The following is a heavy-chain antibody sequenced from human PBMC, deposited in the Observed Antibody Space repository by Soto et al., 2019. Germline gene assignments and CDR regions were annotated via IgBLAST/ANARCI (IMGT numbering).Heavy chain of an antibody. V-gene: IGHV3-7*01. CDR2: IKPDGSEK. D-gene: IGHD5-12*01. CDR1: GFTSSSYW. CDR3: ANIGRSDRAFYI. J-gene: IGHJ3*02. Sequence: PGGSLRLSCAASGFTSSSYWMSWVRQAPGKGLEWVANIKPDGSEKIYVDSVKGRFSISRDNAKNSLYLQMNSLRAEDTAVYYCANIGRSDRAFYIWGQGTMVTVSS.